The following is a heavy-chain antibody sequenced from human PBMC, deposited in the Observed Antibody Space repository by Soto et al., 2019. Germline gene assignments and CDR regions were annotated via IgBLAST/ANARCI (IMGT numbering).Heavy chain of an antibody. V-gene: IGHV3-30*18. CDR3: AKNPYYYDSTVQAFDI. Sequence: GGSLRLSSAASGFTFSSYGMHWVRQAPGKGLEWVAVISYDGSNKYYADSVKGRFTISRDNSKNTLYLQMNSLRAEDTAVYYCAKNPYYYDSTVQAFDIWGQGTMVTVSS. J-gene: IGHJ3*02. D-gene: IGHD3-22*01. CDR1: GFTFSSYG. CDR2: ISYDGSNK.